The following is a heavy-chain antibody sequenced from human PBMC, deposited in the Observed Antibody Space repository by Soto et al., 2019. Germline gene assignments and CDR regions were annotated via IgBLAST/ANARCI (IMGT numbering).Heavy chain of an antibody. Sequence: SETLSLTCTVSGGSISSSSYYWGWIRQPPGKGLEWIGSISSSGSTYYKPSLKSRVAMSVDTSKNQFSIKLTSVTAADTAVYYCARAWGFYFDFWARGILVTVSS. CDR3: ARAWGFYFDF. CDR2: ISSSGST. CDR1: GGSISSSSYY. D-gene: IGHD1-26*01. J-gene: IGHJ4*02. V-gene: IGHV4-39*01.